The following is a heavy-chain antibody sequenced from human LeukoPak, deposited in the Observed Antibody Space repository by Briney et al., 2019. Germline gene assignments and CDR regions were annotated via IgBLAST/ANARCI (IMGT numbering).Heavy chain of an antibody. D-gene: IGHD6-13*01. V-gene: IGHV3-21*01. Sequence: LXCAASXFTFSSYSMNWVRQAPGKGLEWVSSISSSSSYIYYADSVKGRFTISRDNAKNSLYLQMNSLRAEDTAVYYCAREEAIGSSWYHTYYFDYWGQGTLVTGSS. CDR2: ISSSSSYI. CDR3: AREEAIGSSWYHTYYFDY. J-gene: IGHJ4*02. CDR1: XFTFSSYS.